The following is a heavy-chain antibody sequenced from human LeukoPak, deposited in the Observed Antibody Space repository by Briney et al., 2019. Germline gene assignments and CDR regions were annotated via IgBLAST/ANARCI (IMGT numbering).Heavy chain of an antibody. V-gene: IGHV3-33*01. CDR2: VYYDGINK. Sequence: PGRSLRLSCAAAGFTYSRDGMHWVRQAPGKGLEWEATVYYDGINKFYADSVKGRFTISRDNSKNTLSLQVIRLRAEDTAVYYCARDLGVSSGRYLDYWGQGTLVTVSS. CDR3: ARDLGVSSGRYLDY. D-gene: IGHD6-19*01. J-gene: IGHJ4*02. CDR1: GFTYSRDG.